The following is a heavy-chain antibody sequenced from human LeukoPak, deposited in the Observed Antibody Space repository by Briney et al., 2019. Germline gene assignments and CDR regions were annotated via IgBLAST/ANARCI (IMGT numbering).Heavy chain of an antibody. V-gene: IGHV3-66*01. D-gene: IGHD3/OR15-3a*01. J-gene: IGHJ4*02. CDR2: TYSGGST. Sequence: GGSLRLSCAASGFTVSSNYMSWVRQAPGKGLEWVSVTYSGGSTYYAASVKGRFTISRDNSKNKLYLQMNCLRAADTAVYYCARGEGTSFDYWGQGTLVTVSS. CDR1: GFTVSSNY. CDR3: ARGEGTSFDY.